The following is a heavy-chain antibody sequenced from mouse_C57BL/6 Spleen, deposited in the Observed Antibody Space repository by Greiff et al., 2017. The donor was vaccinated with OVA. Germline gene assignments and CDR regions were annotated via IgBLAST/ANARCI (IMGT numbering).Heavy chain of an antibody. D-gene: IGHD1-3*01. Sequence: QVQLKQPGAELVRPGSSVKLSCKASGYTFTSYWMPWVKQRPIQGLEWIGNIDPSDSETHYNQKFKDKATLTVDKSSSTVYMQLSSLTSVDTAVYYCARADAIDNERNYYAMGYWGQRASVTVS. CDR3: ARADAIDNERNYYAMGY. V-gene: IGHV1-52*01. CDR1: GYTFTSYW. CDR2: IDPSDSET. J-gene: IGHJ4*01.